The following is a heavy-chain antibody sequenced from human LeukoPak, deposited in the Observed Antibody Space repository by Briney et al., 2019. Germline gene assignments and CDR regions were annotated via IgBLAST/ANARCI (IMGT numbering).Heavy chain of an antibody. CDR2: ISPYNGHT. J-gene: IGHJ4*02. CDR3: ARDSYYDSSGYYPY. Sequence: ASVKVSCKASGYTFTGYYMHWVRQAPGQGLEWMGRISPYNGHTKYVEAFQGRVTMTTDTSTSTAYMELRSLRSDDTAVYYCARDSYYDSSGYYPYWGQGTLVTVSS. D-gene: IGHD3-22*01. CDR1: GYTFTGYY. V-gene: IGHV1-18*04.